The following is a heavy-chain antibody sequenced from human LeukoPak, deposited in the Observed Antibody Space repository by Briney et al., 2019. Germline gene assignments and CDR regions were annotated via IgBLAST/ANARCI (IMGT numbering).Heavy chain of an antibody. V-gene: IGHV3-21*01. Sequence: GGSLRLSCAASGFTFSSYGMNWVRQAPGKGLEWVSSISSSSSYIYYADSVKGRFTISRDNAKNSLYLQMNSLRAEDTAVYYCASRMVRGVHDAFDIWGQGTMVTVSS. CDR1: GFTFSSYG. CDR2: ISSSSSYI. D-gene: IGHD3-10*01. CDR3: ASRMVRGVHDAFDI. J-gene: IGHJ3*02.